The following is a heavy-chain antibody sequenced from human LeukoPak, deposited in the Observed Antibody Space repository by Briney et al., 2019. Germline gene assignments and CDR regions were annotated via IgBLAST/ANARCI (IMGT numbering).Heavy chain of an antibody. CDR3: ARDDSMVRGVIMSFDY. V-gene: IGHV3-30*04. CDR1: GFTFSSYA. Sequence: GGSLRLSYAASGFTFSSYAMHWVRQAPGKGLEWVAVISYDGSNKYYADSVKGRFTISRDNSKNTLYLQMNSLRAEDTAVYYCARDDSMVRGVIMSFDYWGQGTLVTVSS. J-gene: IGHJ4*02. CDR2: ISYDGSNK. D-gene: IGHD3-10*01.